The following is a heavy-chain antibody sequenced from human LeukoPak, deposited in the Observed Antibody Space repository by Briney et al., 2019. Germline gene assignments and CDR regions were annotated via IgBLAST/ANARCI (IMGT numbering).Heavy chain of an antibody. D-gene: IGHD3-16*02. CDR3: LVGDNYDYVWGSYRPPPPNAFDI. CDR2: ISYDGSNK. J-gene: IGHJ3*02. V-gene: IGHV3-30-3*01. CDR1: GFTFSSYA. Sequence: PGGSLRLSCAASGFTFSSYAMHWVRQAPGKGLEWVAVISYDGSNKYYADSVKGRFTISRDNSKNTLYLQMNSLRAEDTAVYYCLVGDNYDYVWGSYRPPPPNAFDIWGQGTMVTVSS.